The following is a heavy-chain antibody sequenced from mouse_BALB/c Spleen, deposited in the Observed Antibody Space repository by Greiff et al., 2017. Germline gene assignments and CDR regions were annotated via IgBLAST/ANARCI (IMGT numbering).Heavy chain of an antibody. CDR2: INPSNGRT. CDR1: GYTFTSYW. V-gene: IGHV1S81*02. Sequence: QVQLQQPGAELVKPGASVKLSCKASGYTFTSYWMHWVKQRPGQGLEWIGEINPSNGRTNYNEKFKSKATLTVVKSSITAYMQLSSLTSEDSAVYCCANNCGMDYWGQGTTVTVSS. CDR3: ANNCGMDY. J-gene: IGHJ4*01.